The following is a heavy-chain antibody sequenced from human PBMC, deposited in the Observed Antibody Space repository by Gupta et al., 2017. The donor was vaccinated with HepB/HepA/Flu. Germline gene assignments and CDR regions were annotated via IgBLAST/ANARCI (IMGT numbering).Heavy chain of an antibody. CDR2: IIPIFGTA. V-gene: IGHV1-69*01. CDR3: ARNIAARRGYYYYYYYMDV. J-gene: IGHJ6*03. Sequence: VRQAPGQGLEWMGGIIPIFGTANYAQKLQGRVTITADESTSTAYMELSSLRSEDTAVYYCARNIAARRGYYYYYYYMDVWGNGSTVTVSS. D-gene: IGHD6-6*01.